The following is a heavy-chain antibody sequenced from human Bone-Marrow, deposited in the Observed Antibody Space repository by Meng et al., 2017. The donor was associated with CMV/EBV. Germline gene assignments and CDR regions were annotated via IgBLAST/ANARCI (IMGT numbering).Heavy chain of an antibody. D-gene: IGHD1-26*01. J-gene: IGHJ4*02. CDR2: ISSSGSTI. V-gene: IGHV3-11*01. CDR1: GFTFSDYY. Sequence: GESLKISCAASGFTFSDYYMSWIRQAPGKGLEWVSYISSSGSTIYYADSVKGRFTISRDNAKNSLYLQMNSLRAEDTALYFCARVWGSYGKLPHIPFDYWGQGTLVTVSS. CDR3: ARVWGSYGKLPHIPFDY.